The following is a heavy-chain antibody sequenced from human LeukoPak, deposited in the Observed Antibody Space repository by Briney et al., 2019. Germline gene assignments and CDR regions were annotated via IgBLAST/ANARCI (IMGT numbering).Heavy chain of an antibody. D-gene: IGHD6-19*01. V-gene: IGHV3-11*05. CDR2: ISSTSSYI. CDR1: GFTFSDYY. J-gene: IGHJ4*02. Sequence: GGSPRLSCAASGFTFSDYYMSWIRQAPGRGLEWVSSISSTSSYIKDADSVKGRFTISRDNAKKSLYLQMNSLRAEDTAVYYCARDSSGWSVDYWGQGTLVTVSS. CDR3: ARDSSGWSVDY.